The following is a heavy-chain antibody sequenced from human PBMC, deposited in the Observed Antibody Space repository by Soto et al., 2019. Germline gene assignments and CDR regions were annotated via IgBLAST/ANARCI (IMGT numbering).Heavy chain of an antibody. CDR3: ARLGAYYQSLGP. J-gene: IGHJ5*02. CDR2: IYYGGTT. Sequence: SDTLSLTCALSGSSFSPKHWSWIRQTPGKGLEWLGYIYYGGTTSYNPSLRSRVTISLETSKSQFSLRLTSVTAADSAVYYCARLGAYYQSLGPWGPGTLVTVS. D-gene: IGHD2-21*01. CDR1: GSSFSPKH. V-gene: IGHV4-59*08.